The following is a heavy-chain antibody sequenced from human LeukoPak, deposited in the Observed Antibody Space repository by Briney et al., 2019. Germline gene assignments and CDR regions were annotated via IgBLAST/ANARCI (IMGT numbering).Heavy chain of an antibody. V-gene: IGHV3-15*01. J-gene: IGHJ5*02. CDR2: IKTKTDGGTT. Sequence: PGGSLRLSCAASGFTFTNAWMSWVRQAPGQGLEWVGRIKTKTDGGTTDYAAPVKGRFTISRDDSKNTLYLQMNSLKTEDTAVYYCTTGFDYYDSSGYYGDTWFDPWGQGTLVTVSS. CDR3: TTGFDYYDSSGYYGDTWFDP. CDR1: GFTFTNAW. D-gene: IGHD3-22*01.